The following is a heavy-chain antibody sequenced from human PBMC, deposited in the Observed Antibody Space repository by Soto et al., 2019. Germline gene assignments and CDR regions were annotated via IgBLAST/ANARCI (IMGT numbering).Heavy chain of an antibody. V-gene: IGHV1-18*04. J-gene: IGHJ4*02. CDR3: ARGSGSSWRYYFDY. CDR2: ISGHDGVT. Sequence: VASVKVSCKASGYTFASHGISWLRQAPGQGLEWMGWISGHDGVTNYAQKLQGRVTMTTDTSTSTAYMELRSLRSDDTAVYYCARGSGSSWRYYFDYWGQGTLVTVSS. CDR1: GYTFASHG. D-gene: IGHD6-13*01.